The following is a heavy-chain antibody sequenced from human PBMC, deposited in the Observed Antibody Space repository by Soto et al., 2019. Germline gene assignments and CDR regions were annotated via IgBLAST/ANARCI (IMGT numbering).Heavy chain of an antibody. D-gene: IGHD6-19*01. CDR2: IYYSGGT. CDR3: VRHSSPDRSSGWYIQDY. CDR1: GGSISSSSYH. Sequence: QLQLQESGPGLVKSSETLSLTCTVSGGSISSSSYHWGWIRQPPGKGLEWIGRIYYSGGTYYNPSLRSRVTISVDTSKNQFSLKLSSVTAADTAVYYCVRHSSPDRSSGWYIQDYWGQGTLVTVSS. J-gene: IGHJ4*02. V-gene: IGHV4-39*01.